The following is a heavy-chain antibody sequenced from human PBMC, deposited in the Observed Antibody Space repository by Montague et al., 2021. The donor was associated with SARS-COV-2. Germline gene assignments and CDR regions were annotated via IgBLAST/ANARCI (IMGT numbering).Heavy chain of an antibody. J-gene: IGHJ6*02. D-gene: IGHD3-9*01. CDR3: ARWGEYNDRPYYYYAMDV. CDR2: TSYSGST. Sequence: SETLSLTCTVSGGSISPYYWSWIRQSPGKGLECIGYTSYSGSTDYNPSLKSRVTISIDTSKNQFSLKVNSVTAADTAVYYCARWGEYNDRPYYYYAMDVWGPGTAVTVSS. CDR1: GGSISPYY. V-gene: IGHV4-59*12.